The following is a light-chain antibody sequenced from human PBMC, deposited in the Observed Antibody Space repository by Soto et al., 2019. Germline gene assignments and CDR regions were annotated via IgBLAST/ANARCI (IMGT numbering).Light chain of an antibody. Sequence: QSVLTQPPSVSGSPGQSVTISCTGTSSDVGSYNRVSWYQQPPGTAPKLMIYEVSNRPSGVPDRFSGSKSDNTASLTISGLQAEDEADKYCSANTSTSTHVFRTGTKVPVL. CDR1: SSDVGSYNR. CDR2: EVS. V-gene: IGLV2-18*02. CDR3: SANTSTSTHV. J-gene: IGLJ1*01.